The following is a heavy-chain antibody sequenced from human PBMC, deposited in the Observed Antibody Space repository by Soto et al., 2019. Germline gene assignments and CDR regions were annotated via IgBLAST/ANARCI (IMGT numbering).Heavy chain of an antibody. D-gene: IGHD3-22*01. CDR1: GFTFSTYS. CDR3: ARVKGGDTAGKIPSYYDTTGYVWDWLDP. V-gene: IGHV3-48*02. Sequence: PGGSLRLSCAASGFTFSTYSMNWVRQAPGKGLEWVSYISSSGATIYYADSVQGRFTVSRDNAKNSLYLQMDSLRDEDTAVYYCARVKGGDTAGKIPSYYDTTGYVWDWLDPWGRGTLVTVSS. CDR2: ISSSGATI. J-gene: IGHJ5*02.